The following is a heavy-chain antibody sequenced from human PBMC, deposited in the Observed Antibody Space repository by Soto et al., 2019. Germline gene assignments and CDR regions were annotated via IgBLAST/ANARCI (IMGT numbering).Heavy chain of an antibody. CDR3: ARGGAVVVVATWFDP. J-gene: IGHJ5*02. CDR1: GGTFSSYA. CDR2: IIPIFGTA. V-gene: IGHV1-69*13. D-gene: IGHD2-15*01. Sequence: EASVKVSCKASGGTFSSYAISWVRQAPGQGLEWMGGIIPIFGTANYAQKFQGRVTITADESTSTAYMELSSLRSEDTAVYYCARGGAVVVVATWFDPWGQGTLVTVSS.